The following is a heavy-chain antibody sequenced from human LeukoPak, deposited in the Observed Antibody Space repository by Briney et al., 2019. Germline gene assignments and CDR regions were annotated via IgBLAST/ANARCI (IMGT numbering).Heavy chain of an antibody. CDR3: ARLICLTGYSNFDY. CDR1: GFTVSSYW. V-gene: IGHV3-7*01. Sequence: GGSLRPSCAASGFTVSSYWMSWVRQAPGKGLEWVANIKQDGSEKYYVDSVKGRFTISRDNAKNSLYLQMNSLRAEDTAVYCCARLICLTGYSNFDYWGQGTLVTVSS. J-gene: IGHJ4*02. D-gene: IGHD3-9*01. CDR2: IKQDGSEK.